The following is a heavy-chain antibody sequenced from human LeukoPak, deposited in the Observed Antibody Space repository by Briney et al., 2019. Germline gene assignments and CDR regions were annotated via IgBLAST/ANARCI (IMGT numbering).Heavy chain of an antibody. CDR2: INHTGGT. CDR1: GGSFSDYY. Sequence: SETLSLTCAVYGGSFSDYYWTWIRQPPGKGLEWIGEINHTGGTNYNPSLKSRVTISADTSKNQFSLNLSSVTAADTAVYYCVRQRVVGFYDPFDFWGQGTLVTVSS. J-gene: IGHJ4*02. CDR3: VRQRVVGFYDPFDF. D-gene: IGHD2/OR15-2a*01. V-gene: IGHV4-34*01.